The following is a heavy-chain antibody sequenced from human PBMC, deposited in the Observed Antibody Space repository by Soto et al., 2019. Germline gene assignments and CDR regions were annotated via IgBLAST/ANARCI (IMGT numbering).Heavy chain of an antibody. J-gene: IGHJ3*02. CDR1: GYTLTMYA. D-gene: IGHD3-3*01. V-gene: IGHV1-3*04. CDR2: INSGNGDT. Sequence: ASVKVSCKASGYTLTMYAMHWVRQAPGQRLEWMGWINSGNGDTIYSQKFQGRVTLTRDTSASTAYMALSSLRSEDTAVYYCARPGVAYDAFDIWGQGXMVTVSS. CDR3: ARPGVAYDAFDI.